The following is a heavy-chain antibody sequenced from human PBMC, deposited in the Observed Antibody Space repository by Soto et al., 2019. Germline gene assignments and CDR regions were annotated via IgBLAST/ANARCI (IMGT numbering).Heavy chain of an antibody. Sequence: GESLKISCKGSGYSFTSHWIGWVRQLPGKGLEWMGIIYPSDSDTRYSPSFQGQVTISVDKSISTAYLQWSSLKASDTAMYYCARGPWQLAALNWFDPWGQGTLVTVSS. CDR1: GYSFTSHW. CDR2: IYPSDSDT. CDR3: ARGPWQLAALNWFDP. V-gene: IGHV5-51*01. J-gene: IGHJ5*02. D-gene: IGHD6-6*01.